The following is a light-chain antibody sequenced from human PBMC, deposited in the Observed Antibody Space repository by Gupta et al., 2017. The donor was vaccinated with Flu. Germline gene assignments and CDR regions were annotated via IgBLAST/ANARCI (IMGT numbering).Light chain of an antibody. CDR1: ALPKEY. V-gene: IGLV3-25*02. CDR2: KDS. Sequence: SYELTHPPSVSVSPGQTARITCSVDALPKEYAYWYQQKPGQAPVLVINKDSERPSGIPERFSGSSSGTTVTLTISGVQAEDEAEYYCQSADSSGTYVVFGGGTKLTVL. CDR3: QSADSSGTYVV. J-gene: IGLJ2*01.